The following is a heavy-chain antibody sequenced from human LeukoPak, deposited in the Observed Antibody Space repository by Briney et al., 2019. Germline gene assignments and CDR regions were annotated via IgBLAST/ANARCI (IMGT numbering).Heavy chain of an antibody. J-gene: IGHJ4*02. CDR2: IKQDGSEK. V-gene: IGHV3-7*01. D-gene: IGHD3-22*01. CDR3: ARGGMILVPIGY. Sequence: GGSLRLSCAASGFTFSSYWMTWVRQAPRKGLEWVANIKQDGSEKYYVDSVKGRFTISRDNAKNSLYLQMNSLRAEDTAVYYCARGGMILVPIGYWGQGTLVTVSS. CDR1: GFTFSSYW.